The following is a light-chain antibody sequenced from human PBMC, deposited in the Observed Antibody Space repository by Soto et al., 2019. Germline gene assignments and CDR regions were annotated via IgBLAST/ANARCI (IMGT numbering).Light chain of an antibody. V-gene: IGLV2-14*01. J-gene: IGLJ2*01. Sequence: QSALTRPASVSGSPGQSITISCTGTSSDVGGYNYVSWYQQHPGKAPKLIIYEVVNRPSGVSSRFSGSKSGNTASLTISGLQAEDEADFYCSSYTGSHTLVVFGGGTKLTVL. CDR2: EVV. CDR3: SSYTGSHTLVV. CDR1: SSDVGGYNY.